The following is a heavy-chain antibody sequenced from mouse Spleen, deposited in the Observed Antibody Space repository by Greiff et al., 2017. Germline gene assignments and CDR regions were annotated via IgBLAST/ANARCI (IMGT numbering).Heavy chain of an antibody. J-gene: IGHJ4*01. CDR1: GYSITSGYY. Sequence: EVQLQESGPGLVKPSQSLSLTCSVTGYSITSGYYWNWIRQFPGNKLEWMGYISYDGSNNYNPSLKNRISITRDTSKNQFFLKLNSVTTEDTATYYCARSYYYGSSPLYAMDYWGQGTSVTVSS. CDR2: ISYDGSN. CDR3: ARSYYYGSSPLYAMDY. D-gene: IGHD1-1*01. V-gene: IGHV3-6*01.